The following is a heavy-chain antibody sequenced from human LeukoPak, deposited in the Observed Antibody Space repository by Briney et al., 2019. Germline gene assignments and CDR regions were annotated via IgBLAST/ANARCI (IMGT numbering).Heavy chain of an antibody. V-gene: IGHV3-23*01. Sequence: PGRSLRLSCTASGFTFGDYAMSWFRQAPGKGLEWVSAISGSGGSTYYADSVKGRFTISRDNSKNTLYLQMNSLRAEDTAVYYCAKVVVVGDYSLKNYYYGMDVWGQGTTVTVSS. D-gene: IGHD2-21*01. CDR1: GFTFGDYA. CDR3: AKVVVVGDYSLKNYYYGMDV. J-gene: IGHJ6*02. CDR2: ISGSGGST.